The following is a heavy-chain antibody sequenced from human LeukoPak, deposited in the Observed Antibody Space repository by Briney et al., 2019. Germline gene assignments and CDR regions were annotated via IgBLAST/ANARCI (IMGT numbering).Heavy chain of an antibody. CDR2: ISGSGAYT. CDR1: GFTFSSYA. CDR3: AKYFASGSYYKLPH. D-gene: IGHD3-10*01. J-gene: IGHJ1*01. Sequence: PGGSLRLSCAASGFTFSSYAMSWVRQAPGKGLERVSTISGSGAYTYYADSVKARFTISRDNSKNTLYLQMNSLRAEDTAVYYCAKYFASGSYYKLPHWGQGTLVTVSS. V-gene: IGHV3-23*01.